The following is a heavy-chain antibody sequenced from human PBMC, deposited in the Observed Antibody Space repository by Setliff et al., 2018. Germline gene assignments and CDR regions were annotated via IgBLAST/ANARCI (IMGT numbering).Heavy chain of an antibody. V-gene: IGHV3-20*04. Sequence: GGSLRLSCAASGFTFDVYGLNWVRQAPGKGLEWVSSINWNGDRTGYADSVKGRFTISRDNAKNSLYLQMNRLRAEDTALYYCAKDRSRDYDDSSGYDHWGQGTLVTVSS. D-gene: IGHD3-22*01. CDR1: GFTFDVYG. J-gene: IGHJ4*02. CDR3: AKDRSRDYDDSSGYDH. CDR2: INWNGDRT.